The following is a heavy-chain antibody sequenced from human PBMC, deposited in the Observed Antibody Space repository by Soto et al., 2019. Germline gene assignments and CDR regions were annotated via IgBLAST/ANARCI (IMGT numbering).Heavy chain of an antibody. J-gene: IGHJ4*02. D-gene: IGHD2-2*02. V-gene: IGHV3-30*18. CDR2: ISYDGSDK. CDR1: GFTFNTYG. Sequence: QDHLVESGGGVVQPGTSLRLSCAASGFTFNTYGMHWVRQATGNGLEWVAVISYDGSDKFYADSVKGRFTISRDNSKNTLYLQMSSLRAEDTAIYYCAKSPNFYCSSPNCYKYYFDYWGQGTLVTVSS. CDR3: AKSPNFYCSSPNCYKYYFDY.